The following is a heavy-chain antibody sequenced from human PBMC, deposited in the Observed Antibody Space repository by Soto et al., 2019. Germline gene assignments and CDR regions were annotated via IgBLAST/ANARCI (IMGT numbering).Heavy chain of an antibody. J-gene: IGHJ6*02. Sequence: QLQLQESGSGLVKPSQTLSLTCAVSGGSISSGGYSWSWIRQPPGHGLEWIGYIYESGSTYYNPSLKSRVTISVDRSKNQFSLKLSSVTAADTAVYYCARAHYGDYGYGMDVWGQGTTVTVSS. D-gene: IGHD4-17*01. CDR2: IYESGST. CDR3: ARAHYGDYGYGMDV. CDR1: GGSISSGGYS. V-gene: IGHV4-30-2*01.